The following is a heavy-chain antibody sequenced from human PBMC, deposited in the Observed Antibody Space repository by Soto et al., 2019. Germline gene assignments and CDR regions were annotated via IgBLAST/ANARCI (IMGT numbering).Heavy chain of an antibody. Sequence: QITLKESGPTLVKPTQTLTLTCTFSGFSLSTSGVGVGWIRQPPGKALEWLALIYWDDDKRYSPSLKTRLTTXKDTSKNQVVLTMTNMDPVDTATYYGAHRGGTARYDNWFDPWGQGTLVTVSS. D-gene: IGHD3-16*01. CDR1: GFSLSTSGVG. V-gene: IGHV2-5*02. CDR2: IYWDDDK. J-gene: IGHJ5*02. CDR3: AHRGGTARYDNWFDP.